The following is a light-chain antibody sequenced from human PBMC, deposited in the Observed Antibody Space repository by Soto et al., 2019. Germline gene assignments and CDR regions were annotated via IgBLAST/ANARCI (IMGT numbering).Light chain of an antibody. Sequence: QSVLTQPPSASETPGQRVTISCSGSSSNIGSNTVNWYQQLPGTAPKLLIYSKNQRPSGVPDRFSGSKSGTSASLAISGLQSEDEADYSCAAWDDSLNGLYAFGPVTTVTV. CDR3: AAWDDSLNGLYA. J-gene: IGLJ1*01. CDR1: SSNIGSNT. V-gene: IGLV1-44*01. CDR2: SKN.